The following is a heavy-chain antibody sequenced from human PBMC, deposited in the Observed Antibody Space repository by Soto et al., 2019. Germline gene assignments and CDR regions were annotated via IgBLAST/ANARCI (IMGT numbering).Heavy chain of an antibody. Sequence: SVKVSCKASGGTFSSYAISWVRQAPGQGLEWMGRIIPIFGTANFAQKFKGRVKITGDESTSTDYLKLSSLRSEDTAVYYCASEEESYYYGSGRARQTYYYYGMDVWGQGTTVTVSS. CDR3: ASEEESYYYGSGRARQTYYYYGMDV. D-gene: IGHD3-10*01. CDR1: GGTFSSYA. CDR2: IIPIFGTA. V-gene: IGHV1-69*13. J-gene: IGHJ6*02.